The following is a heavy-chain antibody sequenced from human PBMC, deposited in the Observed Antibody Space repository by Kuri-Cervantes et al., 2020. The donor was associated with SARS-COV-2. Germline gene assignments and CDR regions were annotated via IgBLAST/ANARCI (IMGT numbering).Heavy chain of an antibody. D-gene: IGHD3-10*01. J-gene: IGHJ6*03. CDR1: GGSISSYY. Sequence: SETLSLTCTVSGGSISSYYWSWIRQPPGKGLEWIGYIYYSGSTNYNPSHKSRVTISVDTSKNQFSLKLSSVTAADTAVYYCARGVTVYYYYYMDVWGKGTTVTVSS. V-gene: IGHV4-59*08. CDR2: IYYSGST. CDR3: ARGVTVYYYYYMDV.